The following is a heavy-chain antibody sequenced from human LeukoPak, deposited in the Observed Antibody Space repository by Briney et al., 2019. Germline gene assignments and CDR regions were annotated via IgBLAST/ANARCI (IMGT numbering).Heavy chain of an antibody. J-gene: IGHJ4*02. D-gene: IGHD5-18*01. CDR1: GFTFSTYS. V-gene: IGHV3-48*01. CDR2: IRSSGSSI. CDR3: AKDPAYLGYSYGLYFDY. Sequence: GGSLRLSCAASGFTFSTYSMNWVRQAPGKGLEWLSYIRSSGSSIYYADSVKGRFTISRDNSKNTLYLQMNSLRAEDTAVYYCAKDPAYLGYSYGLYFDYWGQGTLVTVSS.